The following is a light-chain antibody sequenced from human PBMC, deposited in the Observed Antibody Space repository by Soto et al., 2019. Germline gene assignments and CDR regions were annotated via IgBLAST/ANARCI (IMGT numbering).Light chain of an antibody. V-gene: IGKV1-5*03. Sequence: DIQMTQSPSTPSTSVGDRVTITCRASQSISSWLAWYQQKPGKAPKLLIYKASSLETGVPSRFSGSGSGTEFTLTISSLQPDDFATYYCHQYNSYPYTFGQGTKLEIK. CDR3: HQYNSYPYT. CDR1: QSISSW. J-gene: IGKJ2*01. CDR2: KAS.